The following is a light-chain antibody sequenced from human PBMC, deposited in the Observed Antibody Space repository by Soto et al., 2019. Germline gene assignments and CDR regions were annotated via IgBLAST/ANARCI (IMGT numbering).Light chain of an antibody. CDR1: NSNIGSHA. J-gene: IGLJ1*01. CDR3: ISYRGSDTSYV. V-gene: IGLV1-44*01. CDR2: NTN. Sequence: QSVLTQPPSASGTPGQGVNISCSGSNSNIGSHAVNWYQQLPGMAPRLLIYNTNRRHPGVPDRFSASKSGMSASLAISGLQVDDEADYYCISYRGSDTSYVFGTGTKVTVL.